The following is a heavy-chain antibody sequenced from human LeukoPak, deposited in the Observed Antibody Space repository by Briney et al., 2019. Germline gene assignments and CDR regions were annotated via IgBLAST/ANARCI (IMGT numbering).Heavy chain of an antibody. Sequence: SETLSLTCTVSGGSISRYYWSWIRQPPGKGLEWIGYIYTSGSTNYNPSLKSRVTVSVDTSKNQFSLKLSSVTAADTAVYYCAREVYYYDSSGYDRYLDYWGQGTLVTVSS. D-gene: IGHD3-22*01. CDR1: GGSISRYY. J-gene: IGHJ4*02. V-gene: IGHV4-4*09. CDR3: AREVYYYDSSGYDRYLDY. CDR2: IYTSGST.